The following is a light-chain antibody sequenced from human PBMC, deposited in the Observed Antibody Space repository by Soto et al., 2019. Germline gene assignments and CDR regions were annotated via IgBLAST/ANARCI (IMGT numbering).Light chain of an antibody. V-gene: IGKV3-11*01. J-gene: IGKJ1*01. CDR1: QSVSSY. CDR2: DAS. Sequence: EIVLTQSPATLSLSPGYRATLSCRASQSVSSYLAWYQQKPGQAPRLLIYDASNRATGIPARFSGSGSGTDFTLTISSLEPEDFAVYYCQQRSNWPRTFGQGTKVEIK. CDR3: QQRSNWPRT.